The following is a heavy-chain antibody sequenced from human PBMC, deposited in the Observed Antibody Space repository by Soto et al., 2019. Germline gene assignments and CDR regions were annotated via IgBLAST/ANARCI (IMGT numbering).Heavy chain of an antibody. J-gene: IGHJ4*02. D-gene: IGHD2-15*01. CDR2: ISGSGGGI. CDR1: GFTFSSYA. CDR3: AKRNLVVRPPFDY. V-gene: IGHV3-23*01. Sequence: EVQLLESGGGLVQPGGSLRLSCAASGFTFSSYAMSWVRQAPGKGLEWVSTISGSGGGIYYADSVKGRFTISRDNSKNTLDLQMNSLRAEETAVDYCAKRNLVVRPPFDYWGQGTLVTVSS.